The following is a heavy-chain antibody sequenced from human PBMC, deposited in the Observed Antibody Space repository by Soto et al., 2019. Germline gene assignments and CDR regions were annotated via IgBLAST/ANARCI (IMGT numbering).Heavy chain of an antibody. J-gene: IGHJ4*02. V-gene: IGHV1-8*01. CDR2: VSPENRNA. CDR1: GYTFTEYD. CDR3: EVTTGY. D-gene: IGHD4-17*01. Sequence: ASVKVSRKTSGYTFTEYDINWVGQGPGQGLEYMGWVSPENRNAGYAPQFRGRVSMTADTSINTVYLELTTLTYEDTAVYYCEVTTGYWGQGTMVTVSS.